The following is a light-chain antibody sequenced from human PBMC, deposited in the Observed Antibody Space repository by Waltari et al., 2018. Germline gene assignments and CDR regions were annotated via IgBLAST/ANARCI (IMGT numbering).Light chain of an antibody. CDR1: QSVLMSPNNKNY. J-gene: IGKJ1*01. Sequence: DIVMTQSPDSLAVSLGERATINCTSSQSVLMSPNNKNYLAWYQQKPGQPPKLLICWACNRESRVPDRFSGSGSGTDFTLTISSLQAEDVAFYDCLHYYNIPRTFGQGTKVEIK. CDR3: LHYYNIPRT. V-gene: IGKV4-1*01. CDR2: WAC.